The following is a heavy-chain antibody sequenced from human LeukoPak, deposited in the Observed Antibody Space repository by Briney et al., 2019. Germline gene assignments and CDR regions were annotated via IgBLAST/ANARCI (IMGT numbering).Heavy chain of an antibody. CDR1: GGSISSYY. J-gene: IGHJ3*02. CDR2: IYYSGST. V-gene: IGHV4-59*06. Sequence: SETLSLTCTVSGGSISSYYWSWIRQPPGKGLEWIGYIYYSGSTYYNPSLKSRVTISVDTSKNQFSLKLSSVTAADTAVYYCARDRGGALWFGELSGAFDIWGQGTMVTVSS. D-gene: IGHD3-10*01. CDR3: ARDRGGALWFGELSGAFDI.